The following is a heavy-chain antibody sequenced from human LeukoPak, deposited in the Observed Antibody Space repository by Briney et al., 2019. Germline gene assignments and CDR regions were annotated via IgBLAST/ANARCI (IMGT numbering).Heavy chain of an antibody. CDR3: ARGRRMIYYGMDV. V-gene: IGHV3-33*01. D-gene: IGHD2-15*01. CDR1: GSTFSSYG. CDR2: IWYDGSNK. J-gene: IGHJ6*02. Sequence: PGGSLRLSCAASGSTFSSYGMHWVRQAPGKGLEWVAVIWYDGSNKYYADSVKGRFTISRDNSKNTLYLQMNSLRAEDTAVYYCARGRRMIYYGMDVWGQGTTVTVSS.